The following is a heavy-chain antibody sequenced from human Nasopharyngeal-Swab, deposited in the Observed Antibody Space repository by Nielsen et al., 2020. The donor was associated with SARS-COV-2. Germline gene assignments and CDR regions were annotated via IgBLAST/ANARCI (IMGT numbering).Heavy chain of an antibody. CDR1: GFTFSSYG. J-gene: IGHJ4*02. Sequence: GESLKISCAASGFTFSSYGMHWVRQAPGKGLEWVAVIWYDGSNKYYADSVKGRFTISRDNSENTLYLQMNSLRAEDTAVYYCARDRGVDTATFDYWGQGTLVTVSS. D-gene: IGHD5-18*01. V-gene: IGHV3-33*01. CDR3: ARDRGVDTATFDY. CDR2: IWYDGSNK.